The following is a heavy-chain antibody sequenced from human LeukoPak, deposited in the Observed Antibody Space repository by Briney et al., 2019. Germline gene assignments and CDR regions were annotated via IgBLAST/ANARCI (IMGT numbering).Heavy chain of an antibody. CDR1: GYTFTSYD. D-gene: IGHD1-26*01. J-gene: IGHJ3*02. Sequence: ASVKVSCKASGYTFTSYDINWVRQATGQGLEWMGWMNPNSGNTGYAQKFQGRVTMTRNTSISTAYMELSSLRSEDTAVYYCARDGARPGIVGATYAFDIWGQGTMVTVSS. CDR2: MNPNSGNT. CDR3: ARDGARPGIVGATYAFDI. V-gene: IGHV1-8*01.